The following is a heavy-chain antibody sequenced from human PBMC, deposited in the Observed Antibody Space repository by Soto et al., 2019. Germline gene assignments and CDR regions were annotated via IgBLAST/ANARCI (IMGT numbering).Heavy chain of an antibody. CDR2: IKQDGSKK. Sequence: EVQLEESGGGLVQPGGSLRLSCAASGFTLSMYWMTWVRQAPGRGLEWVANIKQDGSKKSYLDSVRGRFTISRDNVRNSLDLQMDSLRAEDTALYYCARDVAPGSSSVYLDAFDIWGQGTMVIVSS. CDR1: GFTLSMYW. V-gene: IGHV3-7*05. J-gene: IGHJ3*02. D-gene: IGHD6-13*01. CDR3: ARDVAPGSSSVYLDAFDI.